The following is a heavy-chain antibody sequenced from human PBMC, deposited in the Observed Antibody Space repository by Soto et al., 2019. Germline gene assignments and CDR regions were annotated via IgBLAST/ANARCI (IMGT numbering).Heavy chain of an antibody. J-gene: IGHJ6*03. D-gene: IGHD7-27*01. Sequence: SETLSLTCTVSGGSISSSSYYWGWIRQPPGKGLEWIGSIYYSGSTYYNPSLKSRVTISVDTSKNQFSLKLSSVTAADTAVYYCARQPGELWKLYYYYMDVWGKGTTVTVSS. CDR2: IYYSGST. CDR3: ARQPGELWKLYYYYMDV. CDR1: GGSISSSSYY. V-gene: IGHV4-39*01.